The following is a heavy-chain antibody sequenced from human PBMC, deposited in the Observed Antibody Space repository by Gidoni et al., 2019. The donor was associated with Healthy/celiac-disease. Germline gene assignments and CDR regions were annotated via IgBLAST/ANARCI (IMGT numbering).Heavy chain of an antibody. D-gene: IGHD2-8*01. V-gene: IGHV3-33*01. J-gene: IGHJ3*02. CDR3: ARAHCTNGVCFDAFDI. CDR2: IWYDGSNK. Sequence: QVQLVESGGGVVQPGRSLRLSCAASGFTFSSYGMHWVRQAPGKGLEWVAVIWYDGSNKYYADSVKGRFTISRDNSKNTLYLQMNSLRAEDTAVYYCARAHCTNGVCFDAFDIWGQGTMVTVSS. CDR1: GFTFSSYG.